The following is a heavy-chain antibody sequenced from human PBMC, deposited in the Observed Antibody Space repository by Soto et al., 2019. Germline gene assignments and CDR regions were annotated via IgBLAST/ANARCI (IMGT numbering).Heavy chain of an antibody. V-gene: IGHV4-59*01. CDR3: ARQRGYSGYDFNYYYYYYGMDV. CDR1: GGSIDTYY. J-gene: IGHJ6*02. D-gene: IGHD5-12*01. CDR2: IFYSGTT. Sequence: SETLSLTCTVSGGSIDTYYWSWIRQPPGKGLEWIGYIFYSGTTNYNPSLESRATISVDTSKSQFSLKLSSVITADTAVYYCARQRGYSGYDFNYYYYYYGMDVWGQGTTVTVSS.